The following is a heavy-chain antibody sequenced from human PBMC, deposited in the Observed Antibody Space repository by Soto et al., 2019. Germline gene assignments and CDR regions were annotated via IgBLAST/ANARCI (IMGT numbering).Heavy chain of an antibody. CDR2: ISGSGDSS. V-gene: IGHV3-23*01. Sequence: GGSLRLSCAASGFTFSSYAMSWVRQAPGKGLEWVLGISGSGDSSYYAVSVKGRFTVSRYNSKNTLYLQMNSLRAEDTAVFYCAKERSSGWSFDYWGQGTLVTVSS. CDR1: GFTFSSYA. J-gene: IGHJ4*02. D-gene: IGHD6-19*01. CDR3: AKERSSGWSFDY.